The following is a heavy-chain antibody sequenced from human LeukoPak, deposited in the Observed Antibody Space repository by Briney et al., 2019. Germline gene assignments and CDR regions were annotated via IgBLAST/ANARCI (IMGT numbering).Heavy chain of an antibody. CDR1: GFRFSSYA. Sequence: GGSLRLSCGASGFRFSSYAMNWVRQAPGKGLEWVSSTSGSGAGTYYADSVKGRFTISRDNSKNTVYLQMNSLRAEDTAVYYCAKGLGIGELWVDSWGQGTLVTVSS. D-gene: IGHD3-10*01. J-gene: IGHJ4*02. CDR3: AKGLGIGELWVDS. V-gene: IGHV3-23*01. CDR2: TSGSGAGT.